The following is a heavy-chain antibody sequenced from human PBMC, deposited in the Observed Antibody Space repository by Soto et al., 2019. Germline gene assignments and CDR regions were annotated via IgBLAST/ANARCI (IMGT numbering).Heavy chain of an antibody. Sequence: ASVKVSCKASGYSFTNYYMHWVRQAPGQGIERMGTINAGGGYTTYAQRFQGRVTMTRDTSTSTVSMELSSLRYEDTALPSCTTRVPIAVLTAPFFLWG. CDR3: TTRVPIAVLTAPFFL. J-gene: IGHJ2*01. CDR2: INAGGGYT. D-gene: IGHD2-21*02. V-gene: IGHV1-46*01. CDR1: GYSFTNYY.